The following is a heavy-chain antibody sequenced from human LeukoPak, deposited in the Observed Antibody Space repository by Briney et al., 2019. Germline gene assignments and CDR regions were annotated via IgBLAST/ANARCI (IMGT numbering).Heavy chain of an antibody. CDR1: GGTFSSYA. CDR2: INPHDGST. CDR3: ARARGYSGYHPVDY. D-gene: IGHD5-12*01. Sequence: ASVNVSCKASGGTFSSYAISWVRQAPGQGLEWMGTINPHDGSTNYAQNFQGRVTMTRDTSTSTFHMELSSLRSEDPALYFCARARGYSGYHPVDYWGQGTLVTVSS. J-gene: IGHJ4*02. V-gene: IGHV1-46*01.